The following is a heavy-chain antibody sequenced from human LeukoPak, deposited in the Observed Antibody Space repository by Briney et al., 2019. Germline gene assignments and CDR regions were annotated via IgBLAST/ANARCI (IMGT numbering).Heavy chain of an antibody. Sequence: SETLSLTCAVYGGSFSGYYWSWIRQPPGKGLEWIGEVNHSGSTNYNPSLKSRVTISVDTSKNQFSLKLSSVTAADTAVYYCARGTSPGAIYYYYGMDVWGQGTTVTVSS. CDR3: ARGTSPGAIYYYYGMDV. CDR2: VNHSGST. V-gene: IGHV4-34*01. D-gene: IGHD7-27*01. CDR1: GGSFSGYY. J-gene: IGHJ6*02.